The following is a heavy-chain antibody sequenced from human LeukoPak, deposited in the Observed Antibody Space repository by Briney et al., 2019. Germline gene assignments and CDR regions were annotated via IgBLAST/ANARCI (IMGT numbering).Heavy chain of an antibody. V-gene: IGHV4-59*07. Sequence: SDTLSLTCTVSGVSIRSYYWNWVRQSPGRGLEWIGYMHHSGSSHYNPFLKSRVTISVDTSKNHFSLKLNSVTAAYTAVYYCAGGYGSSWSFDHWGQGTLVTVSS. J-gene: IGHJ4*02. CDR1: GVSIRSYY. CDR2: MHHSGSS. D-gene: IGHD2-2*01. CDR3: AGGYGSSWSFDH.